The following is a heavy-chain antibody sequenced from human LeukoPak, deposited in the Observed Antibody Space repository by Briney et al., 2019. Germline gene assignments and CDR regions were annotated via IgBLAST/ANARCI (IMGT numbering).Heavy chain of an antibody. CDR1: GGSISSYY. CDR2: IYYSGST. CDR3: ARRPNCSGGSCYGNYYYGMDV. D-gene: IGHD2-15*01. V-gene: IGHV4-59*08. Sequence: SETLSLTCTVSGGSISSYYWSWIRQPPGKGLEWIGYIYYSGSTNYNPPLKSRVTISVDTSRNQFSLKLSSVTAADTAVYYCARRPNCSGGSCYGNYYYGMDVWGQGTTVTVSS. J-gene: IGHJ6*02.